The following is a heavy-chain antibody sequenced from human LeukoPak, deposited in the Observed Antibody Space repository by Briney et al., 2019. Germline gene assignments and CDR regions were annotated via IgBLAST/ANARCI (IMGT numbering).Heavy chain of an antibody. CDR1: GGSISSYY. CDR2: SYTSGST. D-gene: IGHD5-18*01. J-gene: IGHJ6*02. Sequence: SETLSLTCTVSGGSISSYYWSLIRQPAGKGLEWIGRSYTSGSTNYNPSLKSRVTMSVDTSKNQFSLKLSSVTAADTAVYYCARENTAMDLKDYYYYGMDVWGQGTTVTVSS. V-gene: IGHV4-4*07. CDR3: ARENTAMDLKDYYYYGMDV.